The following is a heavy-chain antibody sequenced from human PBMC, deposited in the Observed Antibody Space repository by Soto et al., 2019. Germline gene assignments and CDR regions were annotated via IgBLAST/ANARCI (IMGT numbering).Heavy chain of an antibody. Sequence: ASVKVSCKTSGYTFTNHYLHWVRQAPGQGPECLGLINPTAGSTNTPQKFQGRLTMTRDTSTSTVYMELSGLRSEDAAVYFCARDWGKGEYCGGDCHISLDYSGQGALVT. CDR3: ARDWGKGEYCGGDCHISLDY. D-gene: IGHD2-21*02. V-gene: IGHV1-46*01. CDR1: GYTFTNHY. J-gene: IGHJ4*02. CDR2: INPTAGST.